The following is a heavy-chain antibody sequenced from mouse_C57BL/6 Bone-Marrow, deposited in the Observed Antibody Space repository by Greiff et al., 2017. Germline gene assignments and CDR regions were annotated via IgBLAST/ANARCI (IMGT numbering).Heavy chain of an antibody. Sequence: EVMLVESGGGLVKPGGSLTLSCAASGFTFSDYGMHWVRQAPEKGLEWVAYISRGSSTNYYADTVKGRFTISRDNAKNTVFMQISSLTSEDTAIYYCARRHGFSPYDFDYWGQGTPLTVSS. J-gene: IGHJ2*01. CDR2: ISRGSSTN. V-gene: IGHV5-17*03. CDR1: GFTFSDYG. CDR3: ARRHGFSPYDFDY. D-gene: IGHD2-2*01.